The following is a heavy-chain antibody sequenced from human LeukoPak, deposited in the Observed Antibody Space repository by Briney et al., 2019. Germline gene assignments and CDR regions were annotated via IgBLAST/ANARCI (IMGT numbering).Heavy chain of an antibody. CDR1: GFTLKTYS. CDR3: ARDSGGYSSSWYEVGSDY. V-gene: IGHV3-21*01. J-gene: IGHJ4*02. Sequence: GGSLRLSCAASGFTLKTYSMNWVRQAPGKGLEWVSSISSSSSYIYYADSVKGRFTISRDNAKNSLYLQMNSLRAEDTAVYYCARDSGGYSSSWYEVGSDYWGQGTLVTVSS. D-gene: IGHD6-13*01. CDR2: ISSSSSYI.